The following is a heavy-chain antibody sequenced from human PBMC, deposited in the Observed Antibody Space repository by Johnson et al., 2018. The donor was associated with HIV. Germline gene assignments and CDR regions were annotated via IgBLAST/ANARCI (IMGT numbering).Heavy chain of an antibody. CDR3: AKDRTAKYYYDSSGGDAFDI. CDR2: ISGSGGST. V-gene: IGHV3-23*04. Sequence: EVQLVESGGGVVQPGGSLRLSCAASGFTFTTYDMHWVRQATGKGLEWVSAISGSGGSTYYADSVKGRFTISRANSKNTLYLQMNSLRAEDTAVYYCAKDRTAKYYYDSSGGDAFDIWGQGTMVTVSS. J-gene: IGHJ3*02. D-gene: IGHD3-22*01. CDR1: GFTFTTYD.